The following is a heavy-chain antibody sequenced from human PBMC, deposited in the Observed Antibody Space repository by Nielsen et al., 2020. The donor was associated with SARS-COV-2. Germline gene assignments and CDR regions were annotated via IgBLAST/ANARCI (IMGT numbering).Heavy chain of an antibody. Sequence: ASVKVSCKASGYTFTNSYLHWVRQAPGQGLEWMGIINPSDGSTRYAQKFQGRVTMTRDTSTSTVYMEVSSLRSEDTALFYCARGTDTRVVGSTFGYFDFWGQVTLVTVSS. J-gene: IGHJ4*02. CDR1: GYTFTNSY. V-gene: IGHV1-46*01. CDR2: INPSDGST. D-gene: IGHD1-26*01. CDR3: ARGTDTRVVGSTFGYFDF.